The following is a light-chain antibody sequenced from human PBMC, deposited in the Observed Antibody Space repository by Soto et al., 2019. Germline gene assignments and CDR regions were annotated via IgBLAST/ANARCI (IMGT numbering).Light chain of an antibody. CDR3: QQYDNLPPL. Sequence: DIQMTQSPSSLSASVGDRVTITCQASQDIMYYLNWYQQKPGKAPKLLIYEASNLETGVPSRFSGSGSVNHFTFTISSLQPENIGTYYGQQYDNLPPLFGGGTKVDIK. CDR2: EAS. J-gene: IGKJ4*01. CDR1: QDIMYY. V-gene: IGKV1-33*01.